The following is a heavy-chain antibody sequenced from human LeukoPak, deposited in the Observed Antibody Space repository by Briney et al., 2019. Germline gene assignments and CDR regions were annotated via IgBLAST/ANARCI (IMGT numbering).Heavy chain of an antibody. D-gene: IGHD2-2*01. CDR3: ARGTGEGIVVVPAAILYYYYGMDV. CDR2: ISYDGSNK. J-gene: IGHJ6*02. V-gene: IGHV3-30*03. Sequence: GGSLRLSCAASGFTFSSYGIHWVRQAPGKGLAWVAVISYDGSNKNYADSVKGRFTISRDNAKNSLYLQMNSLRAEDTAVYYCARGTGEGIVVVPAAILYYYYGMDVWGQGTTVTVSS. CDR1: GFTFSSYG.